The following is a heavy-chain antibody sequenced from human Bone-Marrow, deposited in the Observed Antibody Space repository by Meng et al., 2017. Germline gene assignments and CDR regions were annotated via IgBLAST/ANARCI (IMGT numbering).Heavy chain of an antibody. J-gene: IGHJ6*02. CDR2: INTNTGNP. D-gene: IGHD3-16*02. Sequence: ASVKVSCKASGYTFTSYAMNWVRQAPGQGLEWMGWINTNTGNPTYAQGLTGRFVFSLGTSVSTAYLQISSLKAEDTAVYYCARDIVKLFGGYGFYYYYGMDVWGQGTTVTVSS. V-gene: IGHV7-4-1*02. CDR1: GYTFTSYA. CDR3: ARDIVKLFGGYGFYYYYGMDV.